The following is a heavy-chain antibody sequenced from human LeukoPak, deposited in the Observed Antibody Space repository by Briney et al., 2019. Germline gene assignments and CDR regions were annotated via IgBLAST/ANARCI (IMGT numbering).Heavy chain of an antibody. V-gene: IGHV4-4*07. J-gene: IGHJ4*02. Sequence: PSETLSLTCTVSGGSISSYYWNWIRQPAGKGLEWIGRIYSSGRSNYNPSLNSRVTMSVDTSKSQFSLELRSVTAADTAVYYYARAPSSGYLYYFEYWGQGTLVTVSS. CDR1: GGSISSYY. CDR3: ARAPSSGYLYYFEY. D-gene: IGHD3-22*01. CDR2: IYSSGRS.